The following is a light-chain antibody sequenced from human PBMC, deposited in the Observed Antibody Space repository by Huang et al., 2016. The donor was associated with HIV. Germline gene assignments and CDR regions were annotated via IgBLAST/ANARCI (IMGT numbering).Light chain of an antibody. CDR1: QSVNTN. J-gene: IGKJ2*01. Sequence: VMMSQSPATLAASPGERVTLCCGASQSVNTNLAWYQQKPGQPPRIRIYAASTRATGVPARFAGSGSGTEFTLTIDSLQSDDFAVYYCQQYNKWPPEYTFGQGTRLEIK. V-gene: IGKV3-15*01. CDR2: AAS. CDR3: QQYNKWPPEYT.